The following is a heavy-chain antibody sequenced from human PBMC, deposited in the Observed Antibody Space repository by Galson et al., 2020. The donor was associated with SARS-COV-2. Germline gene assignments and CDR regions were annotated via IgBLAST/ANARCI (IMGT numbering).Heavy chain of an antibody. CDR2: ISSSSSTI. J-gene: IGHJ4*02. CDR3: ARERGKYGSGSYYNDY. CDR1: GFTFSSYS. V-gene: IGHV3-48*01. Sequence: GGSLRLSCAASGFTFSSYSMNWVRQAPGKGLEWVSYISSSSSTIYYADSVKGRFTISRDNAKNSLYLQMNSLRAEDTAVYYWARERGKYGSGSYYNDYWGQGTLVTVSS. D-gene: IGHD3-10*01.